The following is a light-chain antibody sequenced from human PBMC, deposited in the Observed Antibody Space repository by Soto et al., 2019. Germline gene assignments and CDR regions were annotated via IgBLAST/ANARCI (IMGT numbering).Light chain of an antibody. CDR1: LSISAW. CDR3: QQYNDSSWT. J-gene: IGKJ1*01. CDR2: KAS. Sequence: DIQMTQSPSTLSASAGDRVSITCRASLSISAWLAWYQQKPGKAPRLLIFKASTLEIAVTSRFSGSGSGTEFTLTISSLQPDDVATYYCQQYNDSSWTFGQGTKVEIK. V-gene: IGKV1-5*03.